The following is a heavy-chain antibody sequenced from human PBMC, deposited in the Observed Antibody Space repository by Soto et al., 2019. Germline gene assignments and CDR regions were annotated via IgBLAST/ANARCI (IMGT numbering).Heavy chain of an antibody. J-gene: IGHJ6*02. CDR3: ARDRSPTVVTPSGMDV. D-gene: IGHD4-17*01. CDR2: INPSGGST. Sequence: ASVKVSCKASGYTFTSYYMHWVRQAPGQGLEWMGIINPSGGSTSYAQKFQGRVTMTRDTSTSTVYMELSSLRSEDTAVYYCARDRSPTVVTPSGMDVWGQGTTVTVSS. CDR1: GYTFTSYY. V-gene: IGHV1-46*03.